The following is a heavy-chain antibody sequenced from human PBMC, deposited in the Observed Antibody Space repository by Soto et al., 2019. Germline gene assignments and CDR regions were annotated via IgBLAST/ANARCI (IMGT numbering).Heavy chain of an antibody. J-gene: IGHJ4*02. CDR3: AREVLVVITGYFDY. Sequence: VASVKVSCKASGGTFSSYAISWVRQAPGQGLEWMGGIIPIFGTANYAQKFQGRVTMTADESTSTAYMELSSLRSEDTAVYYCAREVLVVITGYFDYWGQGTLVTVSS. D-gene: IGHD3-22*01. CDR1: GGTFSSYA. V-gene: IGHV1-69*13. CDR2: IIPIFGTA.